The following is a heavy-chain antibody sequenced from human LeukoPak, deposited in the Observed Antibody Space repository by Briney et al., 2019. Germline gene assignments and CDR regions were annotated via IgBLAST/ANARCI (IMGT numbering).Heavy chain of an antibody. D-gene: IGHD5-18*01. CDR2: ISAYNGNT. J-gene: IGHJ4*02. CDR3: ARDGYGYGSLFDY. V-gene: IGHV1-18*04. Sequence: ASVKVSCKASGYTFTGYYMHWVRRAPGQGLEWMGWISAYNGNTNYAQKLQGRVTMTTDTSTSTAYMELRSLRSDDTAVYYCARDGYGYGSLFDYWGQGTLVTGSS. CDR1: GYTFTGYY.